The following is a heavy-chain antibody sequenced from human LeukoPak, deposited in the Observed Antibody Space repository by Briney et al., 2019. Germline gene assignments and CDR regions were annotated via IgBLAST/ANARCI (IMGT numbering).Heavy chain of an antibody. V-gene: IGHV4-38-2*02. CDR1: GGSISSGYY. CDR2: IYHSGST. CDR3: AFVVVPAAPPREPAPFDY. J-gene: IGHJ4*02. Sequence: KASETLSLTCTVSGGSISSGYYWGWIRQPPGKGLEWIGSIYHSGSTYYNPSLKSRVTISVDTSKNQFSLKLSSVTAADTAVYYCAFVVVPAAPPREPAPFDYWGQGTLVTVSS. D-gene: IGHD2-2*01.